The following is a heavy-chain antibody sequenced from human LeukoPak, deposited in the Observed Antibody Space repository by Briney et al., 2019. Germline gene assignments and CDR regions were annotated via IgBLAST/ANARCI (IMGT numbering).Heavy chain of an antibody. CDR1: GGSISSYY. CDR3: ARMGSSGWYTWFDP. V-gene: IGHV4-4*07. CDR2: IYSSGST. D-gene: IGHD6-19*01. Sequence: SETLSLTCTVSGGSISSYYWSWIRQPAGKGLEWIGRIYSSGSTNYNPSLKSRVTMSVDTSKNQFSLRLSSVTAADTAVYYCARMGSSGWYTWFDPWGQGTLVTVSS. J-gene: IGHJ5*02.